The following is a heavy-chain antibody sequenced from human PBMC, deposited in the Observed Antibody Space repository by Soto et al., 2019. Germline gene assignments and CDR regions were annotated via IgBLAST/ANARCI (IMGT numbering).Heavy chain of an antibody. D-gene: IGHD2-15*01. Sequence: SETLSLTCTVSGGSISSSSYYWGWIRQPPGKGLEWIGSIYYSGSTYYNPSLKSRVTISVDTSKNQFFLKLSSVSAADTAVYYCASNTRVVVAASRSGYYYGMDVWGQGTTVTVSS. CDR3: ASNTRVVVAASRSGYYYGMDV. J-gene: IGHJ6*02. V-gene: IGHV4-39*01. CDR2: IYYSGST. CDR1: GGSISSSSYY.